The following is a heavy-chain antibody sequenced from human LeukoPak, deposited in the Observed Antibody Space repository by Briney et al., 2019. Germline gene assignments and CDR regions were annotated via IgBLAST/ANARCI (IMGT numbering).Heavy chain of an antibody. CDR1: GGSISSYY. V-gene: IGHV4-59*08. CDR2: IYYSGST. J-gene: IGHJ6*02. Sequence: PSETLSLTCTVSGGSISSYYWSWIRQPPGKGLEWIGYIYYSGSTNYNPSLKSRVSISVDTSKNQFSLKLSSVTAADTAVYYCARQVLVAAADKPYYYYYYGMDVWGQGTTVTVSS. D-gene: IGHD6-13*01. CDR3: ARQVLVAAADKPYYYYYYGMDV.